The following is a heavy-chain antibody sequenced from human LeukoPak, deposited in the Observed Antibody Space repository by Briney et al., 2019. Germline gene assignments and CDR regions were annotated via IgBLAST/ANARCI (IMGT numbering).Heavy chain of an antibody. J-gene: IGHJ4*02. D-gene: IGHD6-13*01. CDR1: GFTFNTYA. V-gene: IGHV3-30-3*01. Sequence: GGSLRLSCAASGFTFNTYAMHWVRQAPGKGLEWLAVISFDGNTKYYADSVRGRFTTSRDNSKNTLYVQISSLRLADSAVYYCAKDISSWNPSEIDYWGQGTLVTVSS. CDR2: ISFDGNTK. CDR3: AKDISSWNPSEIDY.